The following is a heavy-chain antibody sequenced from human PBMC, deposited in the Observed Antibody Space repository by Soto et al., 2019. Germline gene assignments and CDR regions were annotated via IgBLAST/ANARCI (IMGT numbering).Heavy chain of an antibody. V-gene: IGHV4-59*08. CDR3: AISYSSGWYFRFDY. Sequence: SETLSLTCTFSGGSISSYYWSWIRQPPGKGLEWIGYIYYSGSTNYNPSLKSRVTISVDTSKNQFSLKLSSVTAADTAVYYCAISYSSGWYFRFDYWGQGTLVTVSS. D-gene: IGHD6-19*01. J-gene: IGHJ4*02. CDR2: IYYSGST. CDR1: GGSISSYY.